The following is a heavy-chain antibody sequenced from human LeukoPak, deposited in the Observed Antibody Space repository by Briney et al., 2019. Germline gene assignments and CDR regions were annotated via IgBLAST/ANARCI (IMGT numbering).Heavy chain of an antibody. CDR2: IYYSGST. Sequence: PSETLSLTCTVSGGSISSYYWSWIRQPPVKGLEWIGYIYYSGSTNYNPSLKSRVTISVDTSKNQFSLKLSSVTAADTAVYYCARGVSYYDSSGYYNEYFQHWGQGTLVTVSS. D-gene: IGHD3-22*01. CDR1: GGSISSYY. J-gene: IGHJ1*01. V-gene: IGHV4-59*08. CDR3: ARGVSYYDSSGYYNEYFQH.